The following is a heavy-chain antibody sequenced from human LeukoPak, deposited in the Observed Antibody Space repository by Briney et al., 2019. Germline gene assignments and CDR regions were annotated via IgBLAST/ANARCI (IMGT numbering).Heavy chain of an antibody. CDR3: SRYWPTIERTGGGLFDY. J-gene: IGHJ4*02. D-gene: IGHD3-16*01. CDR1: GFTFGDYT. V-gene: IGHV3-49*03. Sequence: GRSLRLSCTASGFTFGDYTMSWFRQAPGKGLEWVGFIRTNAYGGTAEYAASVKGRFTIARDDSKSIAYLQMNSLKTEDTAVYSCSRYWPTIERTGGGLFDYWGQGTLVTVSS. CDR2: IRTNAYGGTA.